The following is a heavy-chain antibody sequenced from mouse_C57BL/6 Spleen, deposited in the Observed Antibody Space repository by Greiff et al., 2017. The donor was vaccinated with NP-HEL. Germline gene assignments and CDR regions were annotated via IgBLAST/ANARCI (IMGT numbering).Heavy chain of an antibody. J-gene: IGHJ4*01. CDR1: GFTFSSYA. CDR3: ARAALRQGYAMDY. CDR2: ISDGGSYT. Sequence: EVMLVESGGGLVKPGGSLKLSCAASGFTFSSYAMSWVRQTPEKRLEWVATISDGGSYTYYPDNVKGRFTISRDNAKNNLYLQMSHLKSEDTAMYYCARAALRQGYAMDYWGQGTSVTVSS. D-gene: IGHD1-1*01. V-gene: IGHV5-4*03.